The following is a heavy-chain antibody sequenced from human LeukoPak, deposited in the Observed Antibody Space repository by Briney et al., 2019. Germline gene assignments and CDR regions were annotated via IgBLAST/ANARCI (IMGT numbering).Heavy chain of an antibody. Sequence: SVKVSCKASGGSFSSNIIGWVRQAPGQGLEWMGGIVPIFGKTKYAQKFQGRVTITTDESSSTAYMELSSLRSDDTAIYYCARGWGVPAPISWFDPWGQGTLVTVSS. J-gene: IGHJ5*02. CDR1: GGSFSSNI. D-gene: IGHD2-2*01. V-gene: IGHV1-69*05. CDR3: ARGWGVPAPISWFDP. CDR2: IVPIFGKT.